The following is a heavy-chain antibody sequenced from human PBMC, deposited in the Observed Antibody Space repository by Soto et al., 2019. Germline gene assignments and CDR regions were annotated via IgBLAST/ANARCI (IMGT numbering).Heavy chain of an antibody. J-gene: IGHJ6*02. V-gene: IGHV3-30*03. D-gene: IGHD2-2*01. CDR2: ISYDGSNK. CDR1: GFTFSSYG. CDR3: ARVHCSGTSCGMDV. Sequence: GGSLRLSCAASGFTFSSYGMHWVRQAPGKGLEWVAVISYDGSNKYYADSVKGRFTISRDNSKNTLYLQMNSLRAEDTAVYYCARVHCSGTSCGMDVWGQGTTVTVSS.